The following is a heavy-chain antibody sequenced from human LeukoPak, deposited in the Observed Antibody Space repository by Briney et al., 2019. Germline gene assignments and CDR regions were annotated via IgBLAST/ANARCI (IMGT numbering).Heavy chain of an antibody. V-gene: IGHV3-74*01. D-gene: IGHD3-22*01. Sequence: GGSLRLSCAASGFSFSSYWMHWVRQVPGKGLVWVSRINSDGTSVRYADSVKGRFTISRDNAKNTLYPQMNSLRAEDTGVYYCGRSHYYDSSGNFYYYYAMDVWGQGTTVTVSS. J-gene: IGHJ6*02. CDR3: GRSHYYDSSGNFYYYYAMDV. CDR1: GFSFSSYW. CDR2: INSDGTSV.